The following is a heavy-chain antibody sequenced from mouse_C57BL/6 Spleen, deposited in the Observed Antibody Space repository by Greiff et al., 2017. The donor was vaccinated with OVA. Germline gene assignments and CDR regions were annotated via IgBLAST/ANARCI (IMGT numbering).Heavy chain of an antibody. J-gene: IGHJ4*01. D-gene: IGHD1-1*01. CDR3: ARHEGGFGYYGSSSYAMDY. V-gene: IGHV1-62-2*01. CDR1: GYTFTEYT. CDR2: FYPGSGSI. Sequence: QVQLQQSGAELVKPGASVKLSCKASGYTFTEYTIHWVKQRSGQGLEWIGWFYPGSGSIKYNEKFKDKATLTADKSSSTVYMELSRLTSEDSAVYFCARHEGGFGYYGSSSYAMDYWGQGTSVTVSS.